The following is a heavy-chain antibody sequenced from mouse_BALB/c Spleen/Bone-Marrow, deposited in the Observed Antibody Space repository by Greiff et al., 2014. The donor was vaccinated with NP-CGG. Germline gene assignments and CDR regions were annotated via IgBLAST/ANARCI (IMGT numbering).Heavy chain of an antibody. CDR3: ARDLDY. J-gene: IGHJ2*01. CDR1: GYTFTDYA. CDR2: ISTYYGDA. V-gene: IGHV1S137*01. Sequence: VQLQESGAELVRPGVSVKISCKGSGYTFTDYAMHWVKQSHAKSLEWIGVISTYYGDATYNQKFEGKATMTVDKSSSTAYMELARLTSEDSAIYYCARDLDYWGQGTTLTVSS.